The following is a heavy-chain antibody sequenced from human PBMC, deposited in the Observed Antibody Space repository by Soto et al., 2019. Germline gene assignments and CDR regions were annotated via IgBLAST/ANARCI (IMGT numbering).Heavy chain of an antibody. D-gene: IGHD2-21*02. CDR3: VQSRCGGDCLQSYSSHSYYGLDV. CDR1: GLSLSTTGLG. J-gene: IGHJ6*02. CDR2: IYWDDDK. Sequence: QITLKESGPTLVKPTQTLTLTCTFSGLSLSTTGLGVGWIRQPPGKALEWLALIYWDDDKRCSPSLKSRLTITKDTSKNQVVLTMTNMDPVDTATYYCVQSRCGGDCLQSYSSHSYYGLDVWGQGTTVTVSS. V-gene: IGHV2-5*02.